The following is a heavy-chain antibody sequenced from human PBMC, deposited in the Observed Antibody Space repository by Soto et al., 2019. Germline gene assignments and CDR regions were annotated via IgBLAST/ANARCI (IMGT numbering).Heavy chain of an antibody. Sequence: QVQLQESGPGLVKPSETLSLTCTVSGGSISSYYWSWIRQPPGKGLEWIGYIYYRWSTNYNSSLKSRVTISVDTSKNQFSLKLSSVTAADTAVYYCAIGYGDYVLDYWGQGTLVTVSS. CDR1: GGSISSYY. CDR2: IYYRWST. D-gene: IGHD4-17*01. CDR3: AIGYGDYVLDY. V-gene: IGHV4-59*01. J-gene: IGHJ4*02.